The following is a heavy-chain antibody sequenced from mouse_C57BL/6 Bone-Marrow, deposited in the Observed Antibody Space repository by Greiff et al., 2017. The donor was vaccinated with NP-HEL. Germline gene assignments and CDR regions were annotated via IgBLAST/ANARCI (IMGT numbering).Heavy chain of an antibody. CDR2: ISYDGSN. CDR1: GYSITSGYY. D-gene: IGHD2-1*01. J-gene: IGHJ4*01. Sequence: EVKLMESGPGLVKPSQSLSLTCSVTGYSITSGYYWNWIRQFPGNKLEWMGYISYDGSNNYNPSLKNRISITRDTSKNQFFLKLTSVTAEDTAPYYCARDETYGNYEGGYYAMDYWGQGTSVTVSS. V-gene: IGHV3-6*01. CDR3: ARDETYGNYEGGYYAMDY.